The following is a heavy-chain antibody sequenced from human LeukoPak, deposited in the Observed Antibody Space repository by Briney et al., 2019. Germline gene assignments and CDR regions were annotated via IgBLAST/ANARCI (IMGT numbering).Heavy chain of an antibody. CDR3: ARDPLPGGSGSFPLYYYYYGMDV. CDR1: GYTFTGYY. J-gene: IGHJ6*02. Sequence: ASVKVSCKASGYTFTGYYMHWVRQAPGQGLEWMGRINPNSGGANYAQKFQGRVTMTRDTSISTAYMELSRLRSDDTAVYYCARDPLPGGSGSFPLYYYYYGMDVWGQGTTVTVSS. CDR2: INPNSGGA. V-gene: IGHV1-2*02. D-gene: IGHD3-10*01.